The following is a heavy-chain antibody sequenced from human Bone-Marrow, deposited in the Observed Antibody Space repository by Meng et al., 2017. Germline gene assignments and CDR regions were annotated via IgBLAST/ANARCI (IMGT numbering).Heavy chain of an antibody. V-gene: IGHV4-39*01. CDR3: ARPDDTGIDY. CDR1: GGSISSSFFY. J-gene: IGHJ4*02. D-gene: IGHD5-18*01. Sequence: QLQLQESGPGLVKPSETLSLTCTVSGGSISSSFFYWGWVRQPPGKGLEWIGSIYYTGSTYYNPSLKSRVTISIDTSKNQFSLKLSSVTAADTAVYYCARPDDTGIDYWGQGILVTVSS. CDR2: IYYTGST.